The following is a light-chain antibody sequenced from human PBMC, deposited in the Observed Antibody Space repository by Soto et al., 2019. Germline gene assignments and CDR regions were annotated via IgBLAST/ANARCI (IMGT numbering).Light chain of an antibody. Sequence: DIQLTQSPSFLSASVGDRVTITCRASQGISSYLAWYQQKPGKAPKLLIYAASTLQSGVPSRFSGSGSGTEFTLTISSLQPEDFATYSCQQLNSYMYTFGQGTKLEI. CDR3: QQLNSYMYT. CDR2: AAS. J-gene: IGKJ2*01. CDR1: QGISSY. V-gene: IGKV1-9*01.